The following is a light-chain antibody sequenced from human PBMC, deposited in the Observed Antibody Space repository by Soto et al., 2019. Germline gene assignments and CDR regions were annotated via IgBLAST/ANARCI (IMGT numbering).Light chain of an antibody. CDR3: CSYAGPYTAV. CDR1: GSDVGGYDF. V-gene: IGLV2-11*01. J-gene: IGLJ3*02. CDR2: DVN. Sequence: QSVLTQPRSVSVSPGQSVTISCNGTGSDVGGYDFVSWYQQHPGKAPKLMIFDVNKRPSGVPDRFSGSKSGSTASLTISGLQADDEAVYFCCSYAGPYTAVFGGGTKLTVL.